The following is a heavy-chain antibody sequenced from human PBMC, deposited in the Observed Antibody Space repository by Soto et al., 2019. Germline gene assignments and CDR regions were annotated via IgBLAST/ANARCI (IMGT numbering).Heavy chain of an antibody. Sequence: ASVKVSCKASGYTFTSYGISSVRQAPGQGLEWMGWISAYNGNTNYAQKLQGRVTMTTDTSTSTAYMELRSLRSDDTAVYYCARESLAAAGLANYYYGMDVWGQGTTVTVSS. D-gene: IGHD6-13*01. CDR2: ISAYNGNT. J-gene: IGHJ6*02. V-gene: IGHV1-18*04. CDR1: GYTFTSYG. CDR3: ARESLAAAGLANYYYGMDV.